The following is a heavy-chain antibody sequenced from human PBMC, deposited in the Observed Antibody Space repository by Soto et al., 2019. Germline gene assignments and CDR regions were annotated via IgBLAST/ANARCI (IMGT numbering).Heavy chain of an antibody. CDR3: ARGLYNWNPPGY. D-gene: IGHD1-1*01. V-gene: IGHV3-7*03. Sequence: GGSLRLSCAASGFTFSSYWMSWVRQAPGKGLEWVANIKQDGSEKYYVDSVKGRFTISRDNDKNSLYLQMNSLRAEDTDVYYCARGLYNWNPPGYWGQGTLVTVSS. J-gene: IGHJ4*02. CDR2: IKQDGSEK. CDR1: GFTFSSYW.